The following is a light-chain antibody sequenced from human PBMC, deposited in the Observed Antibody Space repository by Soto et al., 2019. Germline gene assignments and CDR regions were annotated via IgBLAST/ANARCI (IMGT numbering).Light chain of an antibody. Sequence: QSALTQPRSVSGSPGQSVTISCTGTSSDVGGYNYVSWCQQHPGKAPKLMIYDVSKRPSGVPDRFSGSKSGNTASLTISGLQAEDEADYYCCSYAGSYTPHWVFGGGTQLTVL. CDR2: DVS. CDR3: CSYAGSYTPHWV. J-gene: IGLJ3*02. V-gene: IGLV2-11*01. CDR1: SSDVGGYNY.